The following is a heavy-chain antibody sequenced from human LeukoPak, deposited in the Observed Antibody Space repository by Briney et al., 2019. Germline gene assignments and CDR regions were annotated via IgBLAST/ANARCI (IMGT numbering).Heavy chain of an antibody. V-gene: IGHV4-34*01. CDR3: ARARYYYDSSGYMDRFDY. D-gene: IGHD3-22*01. CDR2: INHSGST. J-gene: IGHJ4*02. CDR1: GGSFSGYY. Sequence: KPSETLSLTCALYGGSFSGYYWSWIRQPPGKGLEWIGEINHSGSTNYNPSLKSRVTISVDTSKNQFSLKLSSVTAADTAVYYCARARYYYDSSGYMDRFDYWGQGTLVTVSS.